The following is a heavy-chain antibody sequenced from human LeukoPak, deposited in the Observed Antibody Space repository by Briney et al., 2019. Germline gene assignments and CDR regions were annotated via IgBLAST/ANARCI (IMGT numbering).Heavy chain of an antibody. Sequence: SQTLSLTCAISGDSVSSNSAAWNWIRQSPSRGLEWLGWTYYRSKWYNDYAVSVKSRITINPDTSKNQFSLQLNSVTPDDTAVYYCARDSQGGLELRDAFDIWGQGTMVTVSS. CDR3: ARDSQGGLELRDAFDI. V-gene: IGHV6-1*01. J-gene: IGHJ3*02. CDR2: TYYRSKWYN. CDR1: GDSVSSNSAA. D-gene: IGHD1-7*01.